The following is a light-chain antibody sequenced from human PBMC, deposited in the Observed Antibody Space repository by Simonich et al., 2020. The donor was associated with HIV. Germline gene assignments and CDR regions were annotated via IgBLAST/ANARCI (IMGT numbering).Light chain of an antibody. CDR3: CSYAGSNNLV. CDR1: SSDVGNYNY. J-gene: IGLJ3*02. V-gene: IGLV2-11*01. Sequence: QSALTQPRSVSGSPGQSVTISCTGTSSDVGNYNYVSWYQPHPGKAPKLMIYDVTKRPSGVPDRFSGSKSGNTASLTISGLQAEDEADYYCCSYAGSNNLVFGGGTKVTVL. CDR2: DVT.